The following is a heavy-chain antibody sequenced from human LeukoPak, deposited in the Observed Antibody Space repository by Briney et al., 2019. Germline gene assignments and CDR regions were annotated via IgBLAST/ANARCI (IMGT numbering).Heavy chain of an antibody. D-gene: IGHD3-10*01. J-gene: IGHJ5*02. CDR3: ARNAYEGSGSGHCFDP. V-gene: IGHV1-18*01. CDR2: ISAYNGNT. Sequence: ASVKVSCKASGYTFTSYGISWVRQAPGQGLEWMGWISAYNGNTNYAQKLQGRVTMTTDTFTSTAYMELRSLRSDDTAVYYCARNAYEGSGSGHCFDPWGQGTLVTVSS. CDR1: GYTFTSYG.